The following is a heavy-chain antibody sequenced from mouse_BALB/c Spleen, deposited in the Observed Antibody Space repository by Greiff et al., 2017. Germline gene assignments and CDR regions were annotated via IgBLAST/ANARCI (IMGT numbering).Heavy chain of an antibody. Sequence: EVMLVESGGGLVKPGGSLKLSCAASGFTFSSYAMSWVRQTPEKRLEWVASISSGGSTYYPDSVKGRFTISRDNARNILYLQMSSLRSEDTAMYYCATLLRLPAWFAYWGQGTLVTVSA. D-gene: IGHD1-2*01. V-gene: IGHV5-6-5*01. CDR1: GFTFSSYA. CDR2: ISSGGST. CDR3: ATLLRLPAWFAY. J-gene: IGHJ3*01.